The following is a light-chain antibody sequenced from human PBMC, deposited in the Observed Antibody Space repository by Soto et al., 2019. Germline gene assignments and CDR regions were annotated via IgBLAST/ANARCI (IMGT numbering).Light chain of an antibody. J-gene: IGLJ2*01. V-gene: IGLV2-14*01. CDR3: SSYRSSSTLAVLGGGIV. CDR1: SSDVGAYDY. CDR2: DGS. Sequence: QSALTQPASVSGSPGQSITISCTGTSSDVGAYDYVSWYQQHPGKAPKLLIYDGSNRPSGVSNRFSGSKSGNTAALTISGRKAEDEADYFCSSYRSSSTLAVLGGGIVFGGGTKLTVL.